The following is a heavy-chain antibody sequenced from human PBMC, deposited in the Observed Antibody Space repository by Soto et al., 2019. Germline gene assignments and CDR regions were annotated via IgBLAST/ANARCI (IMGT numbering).Heavy chain of an antibody. D-gene: IGHD2-2*02. CDR2: IYYSGST. J-gene: IGHJ5*02. CDR1: GGSISSGDYY. Sequence: ASETLSLTCTVSGGSISSGDYYWSWIRQPPRKGLEWIGYIYYSGSTYYNPSLKSRVTISVDTSKNQFYLKLSSVTAADTGVYYCARAGCSSTSCYTGEDNWFDPWGQGXLVTVSS. V-gene: IGHV4-30-4*01. CDR3: ARAGCSSTSCYTGEDNWFDP.